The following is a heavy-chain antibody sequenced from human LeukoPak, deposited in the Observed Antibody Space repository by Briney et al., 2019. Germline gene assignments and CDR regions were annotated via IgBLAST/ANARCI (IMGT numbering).Heavy chain of an antibody. D-gene: IGHD4-11*01. Sequence: SQTLSLTCTVSGGSISSGGYYWSWIRQHTGKGLEWIGYIYYSGSTDYNPSLKSRVTISVDTSKNQFSLKLSSVTAADTAAYYCARVVLTTVELRFDYWGQGSQVTVSS. J-gene: IGHJ4*02. CDR1: GGSISSGGYY. V-gene: IGHV4-31*03. CDR3: ARVVLTTVELRFDY. CDR2: IYYSGST.